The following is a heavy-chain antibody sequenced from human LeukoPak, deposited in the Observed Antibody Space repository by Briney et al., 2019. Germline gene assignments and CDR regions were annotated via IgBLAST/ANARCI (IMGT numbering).Heavy chain of an antibody. V-gene: IGHV4-34*01. J-gene: IGHJ4*02. CDR2: INHSGST. D-gene: IGHD3-10*01. CDR1: GGSFSGYY. CDR3: ARSGGYGSGSYYLFDY. Sequence: SETLPLTCAVYGGSFSGYYWSWIRQPPGKGLEWIGEINHSGSTNYNPSLKSRVTISVDTSKNQFSLKLSSVTAADTAVYYCARSGGYGSGSYYLFDYWGQGTLVTVSS.